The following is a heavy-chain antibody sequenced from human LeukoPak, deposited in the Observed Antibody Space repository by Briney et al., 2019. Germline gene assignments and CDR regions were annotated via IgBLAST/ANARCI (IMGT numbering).Heavy chain of an antibody. CDR2: INHSGST. CDR1: GGSFSGYY. D-gene: IGHD4-11*01. V-gene: IGHV4-34*01. CDR3: ASFITVAHYYGMDV. J-gene: IGHJ6*02. Sequence: SETLSLTCAVYGGSFSGYYWSWIRQPPGKGQEWIGEINHSGSTNYNPSLKSRVTISVDTSKNQFSLKPSSVTAADTAVYYCASFITVAHYYGMDVWGQGTTVTVSS.